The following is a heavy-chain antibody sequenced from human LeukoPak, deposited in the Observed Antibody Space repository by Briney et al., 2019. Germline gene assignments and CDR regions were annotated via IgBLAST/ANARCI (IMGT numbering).Heavy chain of an antibody. D-gene: IGHD2-21*02. CDR1: GYTFTTYY. CDR3: ASDSQSRLGVVTASDAFDI. J-gene: IGHJ3*02. V-gene: IGHV1-2*02. CDR2: INPNSGGT. Sequence: ASVKVSCKASGYTFTTYYIHWVRQAPGQGLEWMGWINPNSGGTNYAQKFQGRVTMTRDTSISTAYMELSSLRSEDTAVYYCASDSQSRLGVVTASDAFDIWGQGTMVTVSS.